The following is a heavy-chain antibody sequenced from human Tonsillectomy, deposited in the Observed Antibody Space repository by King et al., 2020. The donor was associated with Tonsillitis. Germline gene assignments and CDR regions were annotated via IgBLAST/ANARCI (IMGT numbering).Heavy chain of an antibody. CDR3: ARVTITYYYYYMDV. CDR2: ISSSGRTI. V-gene: IGHV3-48*03. J-gene: IGHJ6*03. Sequence: VQLVESGGGLVQPGGSLRLSCAASGFTFSSYEMNWVRQAPGKGLEWVSYISSSGRTIYYADPVKDRFTISRDNAENSLFLQMNSLRAEDTAVYFCARVTITYYYYYMDVWGQGTTVTVSS. CDR1: GFTFSSYE. D-gene: IGHD5-24*01.